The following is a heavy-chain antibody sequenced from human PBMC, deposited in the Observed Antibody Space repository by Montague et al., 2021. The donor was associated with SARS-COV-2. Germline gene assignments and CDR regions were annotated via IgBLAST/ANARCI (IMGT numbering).Heavy chain of an antibody. D-gene: IGHD3-9*01. J-gene: IGHJ5*02. Sequence: SETLSLTCTVSGGSISSSSYYWGWIRQPPGKGLEWIGSIYYSGSTYYNPSLKSRVTISVDTSKNQFSLMLSSVTAADTAVYYCARLNFDWLFFSGNWFDPWGQGTLVTVSS. CDR1: GGSISSSSYY. V-gene: IGHV4-39*01. CDR3: ARLNFDWLFFSGNWFDP. CDR2: IYYSGST.